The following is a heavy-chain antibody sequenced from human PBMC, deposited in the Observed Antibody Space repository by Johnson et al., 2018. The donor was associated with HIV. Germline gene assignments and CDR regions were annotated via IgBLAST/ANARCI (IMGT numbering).Heavy chain of an antibody. V-gene: IGHV3-64*04. D-gene: IGHD6-19*01. CDR1: GFTFSRHP. Sequence: QVQLVESGGGLVKPGGSLRLSCAPSGFTFSRHPMHWVRQAPGKGLEHVATIASLGDNTYYADSVKGRFTISRDNAKNSLYLQMNSLRAEDTALYYCGKVRIPVAGFDAFDIWGQGTMVTVSS. CDR3: GKVRIPVAGFDAFDI. J-gene: IGHJ3*02. CDR2: IASLGDNT.